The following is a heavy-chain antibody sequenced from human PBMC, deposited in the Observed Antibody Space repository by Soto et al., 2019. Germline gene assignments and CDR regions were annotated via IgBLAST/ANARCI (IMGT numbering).Heavy chain of an antibody. Sequence: EVQLLESGGGLVQPGGSLRLSCAASGFTFSTYAMTWVRQAPGKGLEWVSGISVSGGTTYYADSVKGRFTISRDNSKNALYLRMNSLRAEATAVYYCAKGGTYYHYGMDVWGQGTTVTVSS. V-gene: IGHV3-23*01. J-gene: IGHJ6*02. CDR1: GFTFSTYA. D-gene: IGHD3-16*01. CDR3: AKGGTYYHYGMDV. CDR2: ISVSGGTT.